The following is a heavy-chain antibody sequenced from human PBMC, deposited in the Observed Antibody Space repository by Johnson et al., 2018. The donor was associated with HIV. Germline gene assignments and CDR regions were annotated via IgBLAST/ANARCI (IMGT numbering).Heavy chain of an antibody. Sequence: EVQLVESGGGLVQSGGSLRLSCAASGFTFSSYWMSWVRQAPGKGLEWVSLIYSGGNTYYADSVKGRFTISRDNSKNTLYLQMNSLRAEDTAVYYCARDHSSSWTPGDAFDIWGQGTMVTVSS. CDR1: GFTFSSYW. CDR2: IYSGGNT. D-gene: IGHD6-13*01. J-gene: IGHJ3*02. CDR3: ARDHSSSWTPGDAFDI. V-gene: IGHV3-66*02.